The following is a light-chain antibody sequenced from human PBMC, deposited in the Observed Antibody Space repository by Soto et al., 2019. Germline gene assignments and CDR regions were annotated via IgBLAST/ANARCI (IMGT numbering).Light chain of an antibody. J-gene: IGKJ5*01. CDR1: QTISSW. CDR2: DAS. CDR3: QQYTNYYT. Sequence: DIQMTQSPSTLSASVGDRFTITCRASQTISSWLAWYQQKPGKAPKFLIYDASTLESGVPSRLSGSGSGTEFTLTISSLQPADFATYYCQQYTNYYTFGQGTLLEI. V-gene: IGKV1-5*01.